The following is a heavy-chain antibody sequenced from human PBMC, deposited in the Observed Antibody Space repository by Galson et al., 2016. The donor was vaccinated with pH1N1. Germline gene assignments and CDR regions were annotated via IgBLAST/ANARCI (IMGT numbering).Heavy chain of an antibody. V-gene: IGHV1-46*03. J-gene: IGHJ4*02. CDR2: IDPSNGGT. CDR3: IRDLGRLRDF. D-gene: IGHD7-27*01. Sequence: SVKVSCKASVYIFTRDYFHWVRQAPSQGLEWMGVIDPSNGGTTFAQKFQGLVTMTRDTSTSTVYMELSGLKSDDTAVYYCIRDLGRLRDFWGQGTLVTVSS. CDR1: VYIFTRDY.